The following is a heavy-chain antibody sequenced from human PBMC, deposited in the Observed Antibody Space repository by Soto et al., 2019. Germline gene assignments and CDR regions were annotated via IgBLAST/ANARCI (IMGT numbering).Heavy chain of an antibody. CDR1: GFTFSSYG. V-gene: IGHV3-30*18. CDR2: ISYDGTKK. CDR3: ANLGGSTIFGVVTLYGTDL. J-gene: IGHJ6*02. Sequence: GGSLRLSCAASGFTFSSYGIHWVRQAPGKGLEWVAVISYDGTKKYYADSVKGRFTISRDNSKNTLYLQMNSLRAEDTAVYYCANLGGSTIFGVVTLYGTDLWGQGTTVTVSS. D-gene: IGHD3-3*01.